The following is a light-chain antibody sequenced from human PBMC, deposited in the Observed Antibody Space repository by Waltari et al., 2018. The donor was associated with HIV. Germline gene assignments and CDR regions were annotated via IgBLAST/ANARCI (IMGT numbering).Light chain of an antibody. J-gene: IGKJ2*01. CDR1: QDVGTS. Sequence: EIILTQSPDILSVSPGARVTLSCRASQDVGTSLVWYQQRSGQPPRRLLSRSHRPSPGVLARFSCRGSWKGFNLTISNLESEDFATYHCQQFATWPSYTFGQGTRLEI. CDR2: RSH. V-gene: IGKV3-15*01. CDR3: QQFATWPSYT.